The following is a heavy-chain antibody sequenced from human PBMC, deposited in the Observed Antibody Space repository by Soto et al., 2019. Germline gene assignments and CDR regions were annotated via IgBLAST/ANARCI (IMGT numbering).Heavy chain of an antibody. V-gene: IGHV3-30*03. Sequence: QVRLEESGGGVVQPGRSLRLSCAASGFSFSRNGMHWVRQTPEKCLEWVAVISHDGTDQRYADSVRGRFSISRDDSKNTVFLQMNSLRPDDTAVYFCARDGYCGTEKCYSGLPDYWGQGTLVTVSS. CDR3: ARDGYCGTEKCYSGLPDY. J-gene: IGHJ4*02. CDR2: ISHDGTDQ. D-gene: IGHD2-2*03. CDR1: GFSFSRNG.